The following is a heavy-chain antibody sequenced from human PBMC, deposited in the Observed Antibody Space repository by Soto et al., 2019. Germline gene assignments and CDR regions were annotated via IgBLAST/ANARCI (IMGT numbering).Heavy chain of an antibody. Sequence: QVQLVQSGAEVKKPGASVKVSCKASGYTFTSYYMHWVRQAPGQGLEWMGIINPSGGTTNYAQKFQGRVTLTRDTSTSTVYMELSSLRSEDTAVYYCARDVERLGVQFDLWGRGTLVNISS. CDR2: INPSGGTT. D-gene: IGHD3-10*01. J-gene: IGHJ2*01. CDR3: ARDVERLGVQFDL. V-gene: IGHV1-46*01. CDR1: GYTFTSYY.